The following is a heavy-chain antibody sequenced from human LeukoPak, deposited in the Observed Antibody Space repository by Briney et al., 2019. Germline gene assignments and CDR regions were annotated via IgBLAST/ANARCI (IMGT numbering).Heavy chain of an antibody. V-gene: IGHV4-30-4*01. Sequence: SQTLSLTCTVSGGSISSGDYYWSWIRQPPGKGLEWIGYIYYSGSTYYNPSLKSRVTISVDTSKNQFSLKLSSVTAADTAVYYCARDDSSGYQPGDWGQGTLVTVSS. CDR1: GGSISSGDYY. CDR2: IYYSGST. CDR3: ARDDSSGYQPGD. J-gene: IGHJ4*02. D-gene: IGHD3-22*01.